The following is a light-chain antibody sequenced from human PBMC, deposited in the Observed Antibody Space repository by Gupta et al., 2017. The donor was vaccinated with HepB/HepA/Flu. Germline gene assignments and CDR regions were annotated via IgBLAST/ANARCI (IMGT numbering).Light chain of an antibody. CDR3: QQDIDYMYT. V-gene: IGKV1-5*03. CDR1: QSISTW. J-gene: IGKJ2*01. Sequence: DIQMTQSPSTLSASVGDRVTITCRASQSISTWLAWYQQKPGKAPKLLIYKASSVESGVPSRFSGSGSGTEFTLTVSSLQPDDFATYYCQQDIDYMYTFGQGTKLEIK. CDR2: KAS.